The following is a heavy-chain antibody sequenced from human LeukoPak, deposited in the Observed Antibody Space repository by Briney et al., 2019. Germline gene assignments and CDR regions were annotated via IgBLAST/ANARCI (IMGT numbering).Heavy chain of an antibody. Sequence: ASVKVSCKASGGTFSSYAISWVRQAPGQGLEWMGGIIPIFGTANYAQKFQGRVTITTDESTSTAYMELSSLRSEDTAVYYCARDSGYSSGWYSPSRFDYWGQGTLVTVSS. D-gene: IGHD6-19*01. CDR1: GGTFSSYA. V-gene: IGHV1-69*05. CDR2: IIPIFGTA. CDR3: ARDSGYSSGWYSPSRFDY. J-gene: IGHJ4*02.